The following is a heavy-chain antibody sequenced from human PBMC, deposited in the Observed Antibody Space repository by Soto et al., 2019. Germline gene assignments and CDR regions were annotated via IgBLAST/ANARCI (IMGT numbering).Heavy chain of an antibody. CDR2: INHSGST. V-gene: IGHV4-34*01. D-gene: IGHD6-13*01. Sequence: KPSETLSLTCAVYGGSFSGYYWSWIRQPPGKGLEWIGEINHSGSTNYNPSLKSRVTISVDTSKNQFSLKLSSVTAADTAVYYCARGDGIAAAGSYSDYWGQGTLVTVSS. J-gene: IGHJ4*02. CDR3: ARGDGIAAAGSYSDY. CDR1: GGSFSGYY.